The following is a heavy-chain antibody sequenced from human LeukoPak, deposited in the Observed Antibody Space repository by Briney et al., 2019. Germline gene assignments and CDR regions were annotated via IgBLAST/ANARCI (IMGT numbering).Heavy chain of an antibody. D-gene: IGHD3-22*01. V-gene: IGHV4-39*07. J-gene: IGHJ4*02. CDR3: ARDIYDSSGYFDY. CDR1: GPSISTSSYY. CDR2: IYYRGSP. Sequence: SDTLSLTCTVSGPSISTSSYYWAWIRQPPGKGLERIGSIYYRGSPRYNPSIKSRVTISVDTSKNQFSLKLSSVTAADTAVYYCARDIYDSSGYFDYWGQGTLVTVSS.